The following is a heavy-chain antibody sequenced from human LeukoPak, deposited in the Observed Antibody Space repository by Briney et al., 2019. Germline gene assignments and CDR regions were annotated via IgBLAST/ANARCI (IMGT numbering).Heavy chain of an antibody. CDR2: INSDGSST. V-gene: IGHV3-74*01. CDR3: ARGRDSSAYPYFDY. Sequence: GWCLRLSCAASGFTFSGYWMHWVRRVPGKGLVWVSRINSDGSSTNYADSVKGRFTSSRDNAKKTLYLKMNSLRAEDTAVYYCARGRDSSAYPYFDYWGQGTLVTVSS. CDR1: GFTFSGYW. J-gene: IGHJ4*02. D-gene: IGHD3-22*01.